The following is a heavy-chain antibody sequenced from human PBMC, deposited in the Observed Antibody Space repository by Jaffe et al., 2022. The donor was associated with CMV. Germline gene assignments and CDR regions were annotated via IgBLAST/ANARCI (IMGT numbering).Heavy chain of an antibody. J-gene: IGHJ4*02. CDR3: AREVFDSHTGDAMGLGYYDFWSGPDY. Sequence: EVQLVESGGGLVQPGGSLRLSCAASGFTFSSYWMHWVRQAPGKGLVWVSRINSDGSSTSYADSVKGRFTISRDNAKNTLYLQMNSLRAEDTAVYYCAREVFDSHTGDAMGLGYYDFWSGPDYWGQGTLVTVSS. CDR1: GFTFSSYW. V-gene: IGHV3-74*01. D-gene: IGHD3-3*01. CDR2: INSDGSST.